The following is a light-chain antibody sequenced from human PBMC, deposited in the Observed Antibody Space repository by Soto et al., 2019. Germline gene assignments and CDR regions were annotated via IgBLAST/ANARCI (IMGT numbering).Light chain of an antibody. CDR2: AAS. Sequence: EMVLTQSPGTLSLSPGERITLSCRASQSVSSSYLAWYQQKPGQAPRLLIYAASSRATGIPDRFSGSGSGTDFTLTSSRLEPEDFAVYYCHHYGTSPRTFGGGTKVEIK. CDR1: QSVSSSY. V-gene: IGKV3-20*01. J-gene: IGKJ4*01. CDR3: HHYGTSPRT.